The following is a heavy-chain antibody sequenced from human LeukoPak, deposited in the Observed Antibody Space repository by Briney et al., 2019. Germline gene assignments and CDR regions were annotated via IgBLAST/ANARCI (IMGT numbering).Heavy chain of an antibody. CDR2: INHSGST. CDR1: GGSFSGYY. Sequence: PSETLSLTCAVYGGSFSGYYWSWIRQPPAKGLEWIGEINHSGSTNYNPSLKSRVTISVDTSKNQFSLKLSSVTAADTAVYYCARGVDTAMVRPLDYWGQGTLVTVSS. CDR3: ARGVDTAMVRPLDY. V-gene: IGHV4-34*01. J-gene: IGHJ4*02. D-gene: IGHD5-18*01.